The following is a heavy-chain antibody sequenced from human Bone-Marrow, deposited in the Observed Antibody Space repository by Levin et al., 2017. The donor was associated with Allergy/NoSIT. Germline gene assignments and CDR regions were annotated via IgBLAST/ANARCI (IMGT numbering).Heavy chain of an antibody. V-gene: IGHV3-30-3*01. Sequence: GESLKISCAASGFTFSSYAMHWVRQAPGKGLEWVAVISYDGSNKYYADSVKGRFTISRDNSKNTLYLQMNSLRAEDTAVYYCARGGKWELGNWFDPWGQGTLVTVSS. J-gene: IGHJ5*02. CDR2: ISYDGSNK. CDR1: GFTFSSYA. D-gene: IGHD1-26*01. CDR3: ARGGKWELGNWFDP.